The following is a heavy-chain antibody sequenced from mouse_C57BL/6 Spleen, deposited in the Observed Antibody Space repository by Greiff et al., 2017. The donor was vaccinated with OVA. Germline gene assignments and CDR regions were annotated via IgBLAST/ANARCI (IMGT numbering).Heavy chain of an antibody. J-gene: IGHJ2*01. CDR1: GYTFTSYW. Sequence: VKLQQPGAELVKPGASVKMSCKASGYTFTSYWITWVKQRPGQGLEWIGGINPGSGSTNYNEKFKSRATLTVDTSSSTAYMQLSSLTSEDSAVYYCARDGNYLYYFDYWGQGTTLTVSS. CDR3: ARDGNYLYYFDY. D-gene: IGHD2-1*01. CDR2: INPGSGST. V-gene: IGHV1-55*01.